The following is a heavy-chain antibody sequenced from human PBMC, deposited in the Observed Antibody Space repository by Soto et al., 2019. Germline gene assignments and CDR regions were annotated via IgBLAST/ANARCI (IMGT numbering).Heavy chain of an antibody. CDR3: ARDRLMATAGTARHYFGLDV. V-gene: IGHV4-34*01. J-gene: IGHJ6*02. Sequence: SETLSLTCAVYGGSFSGYYWNWIRQPPGKGLEWIGEIDHSGYTNYNPSLKSRVTISVDTSKNQFSLRLTSVTAADTAVYYCARDRLMATAGTARHYFGLDVWGQGTTVTVSS. CDR1: GGSFSGYY. D-gene: IGHD5-18*01. CDR2: IDHSGYT.